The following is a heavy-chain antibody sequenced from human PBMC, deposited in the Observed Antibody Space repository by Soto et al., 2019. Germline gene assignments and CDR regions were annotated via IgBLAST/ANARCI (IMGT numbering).Heavy chain of an antibody. CDR1: GYTFTSYG. Sequence: ASVKVSCKASGYTFTSYGISWVRQAPGQGLEWMGWISAYNGNTNYAQKLQGRVTMTTDTSTSKAYMELRSLRSDDTAVYYCARGFGLDTAMRDYYYYYGMDVWGQGTTVTVSS. V-gene: IGHV1-18*01. CDR3: ARGFGLDTAMRDYYYYYGMDV. CDR2: ISAYNGNT. D-gene: IGHD5-18*01. J-gene: IGHJ6*02.